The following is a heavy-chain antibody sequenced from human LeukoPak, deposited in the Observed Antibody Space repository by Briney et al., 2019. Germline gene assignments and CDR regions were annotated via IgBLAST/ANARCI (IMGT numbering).Heavy chain of an antibody. CDR2: INLDESSR. Sequence: GGSLRLSCETSGFTFSNYWMHWVRQAPGKGLVWVSRINLDESSRTYADSVKGRFAVSRDNAENTLYLQMDSLTVEDTGLYYCVREIKIMGFRAFDYWGQGTPVTVSS. V-gene: IGHV3-74*01. D-gene: IGHD3-10*01. CDR3: VREIKIMGFRAFDY. J-gene: IGHJ4*02. CDR1: GFTFSNYW.